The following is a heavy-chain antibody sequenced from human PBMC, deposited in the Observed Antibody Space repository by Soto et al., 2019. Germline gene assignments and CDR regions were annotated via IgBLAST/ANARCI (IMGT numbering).Heavy chain of an antibody. Sequence: QVQLVESGGGVVQPGRSLRLSCAASGFTFSSYGMHWVRQAPGKGLEWVAVISYDGSNKYYADSVKGRFTISRDNSKNTLYLQKNSLRAEDTAVYYCAKVYYDSSGYHLSLDYWGQGTLVTVSS. CDR3: AKVYYDSSGYHLSLDY. J-gene: IGHJ4*02. CDR2: ISYDGSNK. V-gene: IGHV3-30*18. D-gene: IGHD3-22*01. CDR1: GFTFSSYG.